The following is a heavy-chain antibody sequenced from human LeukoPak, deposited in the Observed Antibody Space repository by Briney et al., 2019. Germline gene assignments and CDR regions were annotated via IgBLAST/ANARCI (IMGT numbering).Heavy chain of an antibody. CDR2: ISGSGSSI. Sequence: KPGGSLRLSCAASGFTFSSYSMNWVRQAPGKGLEWVSSISGSGSSIYYADSLKGRFTISRDNAKSSLYLQMNSLRAEDTAVYFCTWIASWGFTYYFDFWGQGTLITVSS. J-gene: IGHJ4*02. D-gene: IGHD2-21*01. CDR3: TWIASWGFTYYFDF. V-gene: IGHV3-21*06. CDR1: GFTFSSYS.